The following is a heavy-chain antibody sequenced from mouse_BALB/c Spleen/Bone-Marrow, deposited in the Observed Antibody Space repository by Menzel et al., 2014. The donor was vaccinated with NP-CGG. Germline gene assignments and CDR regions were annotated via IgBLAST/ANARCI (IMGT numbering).Heavy chain of an antibody. V-gene: IGHV6-6*01. CDR2: IRNKANNHAT. D-gene: IGHD2-3*01. CDR3: TSGRFYDSCS. J-gene: IGHJ3*01. CDR1: GFTFSDAW. Sequence: EVKLVESGGGLVQPGGSMKLSCAASGFTFSDAWMDWVRQSPEKGLEWVAEIRNKANNHATYYAESVEGRFTISRDDSISSGYLQLHSLHAADNGSYCCTSGRFYDSCSWREGTLVPISA.